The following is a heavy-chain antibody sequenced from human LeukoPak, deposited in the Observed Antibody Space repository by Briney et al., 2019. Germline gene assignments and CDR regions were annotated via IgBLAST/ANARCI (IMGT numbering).Heavy chain of an antibody. J-gene: IGHJ5*02. V-gene: IGHV4-4*09. D-gene: IGHD1-26*01. CDR3: ARSDGIVGEEAWFDP. CDR1: GGSIGTFH. CDR2: IFTTEVT. Sequence: SETLSLTCSVSGGSIGTFHWHWIRQPPRKALEWIGYIFTTEVTNYSPSLKSRVTISVDTSKNQFSLRLSSVTAADTAVYYCARSDGIVGEEAWFDPWGQGTLVTVSS.